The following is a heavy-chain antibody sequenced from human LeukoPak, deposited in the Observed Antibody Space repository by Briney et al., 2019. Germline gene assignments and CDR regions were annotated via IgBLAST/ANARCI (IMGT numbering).Heavy chain of an antibody. CDR2: IYYSGST. CDR1: GGSISSYY. V-gene: IGHV4-59*01. D-gene: IGHD2/OR15-2a*01. J-gene: IGHJ5*02. CDR3: ASFLGFNWFDP. Sequence: SETLSLTCTVPGGSISSYYWSWIRQPPGKGLEWIGYIYYSGSTNYNPSLKSRVTISVDTSKNQFSLKLSSVTAADTAVYYCASFLGFNWFDPWGQGTLVTVSS.